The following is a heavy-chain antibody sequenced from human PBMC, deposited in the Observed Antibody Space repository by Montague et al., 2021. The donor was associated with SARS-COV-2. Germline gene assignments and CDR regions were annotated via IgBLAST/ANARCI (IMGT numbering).Heavy chain of an antibody. J-gene: IGHJ3*02. D-gene: IGHD1-14*01. CDR2: FYSVGGT. CDR3: ARETMTADAFDI. CDR1: GASVGSSD. Sequence: SETLSLTCTVSGASVGSSDWGWIRQSPGKGLEWIGYFYSVGGTDYNPSLKSRATISRDTSKNQFSLKVRSVTAADTAVYYCARETMTADAFDIWGQGTMVTVS. V-gene: IGHV4-59*02.